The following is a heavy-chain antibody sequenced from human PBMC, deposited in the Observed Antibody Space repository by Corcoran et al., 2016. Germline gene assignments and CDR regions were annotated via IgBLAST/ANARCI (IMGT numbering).Heavy chain of an antibody. CDR3: ARDMRIAAAGLFDY. Sequence: QVQLVESGGGVVQPGRSLRLSCAASGFTFSSYGMHWVRQAPGKGLEWVAVIWYDGSNKYYADSVKGRFTISRDNSKNTLYLQMNSLRAEDTAVYYCARDMRIAAAGLFDYWGQGTLVTVSS. J-gene: IGHJ4*02. CDR2: IWYDGSNK. D-gene: IGHD6-13*01. CDR1: GFTFSSYG. V-gene: IGHV3-33*01.